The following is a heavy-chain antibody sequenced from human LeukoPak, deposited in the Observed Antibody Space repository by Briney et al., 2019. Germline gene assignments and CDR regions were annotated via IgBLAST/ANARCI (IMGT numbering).Heavy chain of an antibody. CDR3: AAGPTDYDFWSGYYSPIFDY. V-gene: IGHV1-46*01. CDR1: GYTFTSYY. Sequence: ASVKVSCKASGYTFTSYYMHWVRQAPGQGLEWMGIINPSGGSTSYAQKFQGRVTMTRDTSTSTVYMELSSLRSEDTAVYYCAAGPTDYDFWSGYYSPIFDYWGQGTLVTVSS. J-gene: IGHJ4*02. D-gene: IGHD3-3*01. CDR2: INPSGGST.